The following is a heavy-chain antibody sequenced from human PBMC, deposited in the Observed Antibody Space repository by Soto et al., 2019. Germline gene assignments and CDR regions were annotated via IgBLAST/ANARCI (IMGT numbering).Heavy chain of an antibody. CDR2: ISWNTGTI. Sequence: GGSLRLSCAASGFTFGNFAMHWVLQAPGKGLDWVSGISWNTGTIDYADSVKGRFTISRDNAERSLYLQMNNLRAEDTAVYYCARAPGYCTGGACSNVGYFDYWGLGTLVTVSS. J-gene: IGHJ4*02. V-gene: IGHV3-9*01. D-gene: IGHD2-8*02. CDR1: GFTFGNFA. CDR3: ARAPGYCTGGACSNVGYFDY.